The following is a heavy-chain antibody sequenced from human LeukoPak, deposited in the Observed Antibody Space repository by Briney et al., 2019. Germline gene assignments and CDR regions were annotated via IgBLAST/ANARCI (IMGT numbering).Heavy chain of an antibody. Sequence: SVKVSRKPSVYTLTGYYMHWVRPAPGQGHDWMGWINTNSGGTNYAQKFHGRVTMTRDTSISTAYMELSRLRSDDTAVYYCARLNVLLWFGELHGAFDIWGQGTMVTVSS. D-gene: IGHD3-10*01. CDR2: INTNSGGT. J-gene: IGHJ3*02. V-gene: IGHV1-2*02. CDR1: VYTLTGYY. CDR3: ARLNVLLWFGELHGAFDI.